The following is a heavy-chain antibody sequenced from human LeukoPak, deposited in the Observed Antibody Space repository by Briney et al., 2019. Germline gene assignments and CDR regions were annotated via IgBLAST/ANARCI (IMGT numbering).Heavy chain of an antibody. J-gene: IGHJ4*02. CDR3: AKVQLGIGVDY. Sequence: GGSLRLSCAASGFTFSSYAMTWVRQAPGKGLEWVSSISGGGDSTYYPDSVKGRFTISRDNSKNTLHLQMNSLRAEDTAVYYCAKVQLGIGVDYWGQGTLVTVSS. CDR2: ISGGGDST. V-gene: IGHV3-23*01. CDR1: GFTFSSYA. D-gene: IGHD7-27*01.